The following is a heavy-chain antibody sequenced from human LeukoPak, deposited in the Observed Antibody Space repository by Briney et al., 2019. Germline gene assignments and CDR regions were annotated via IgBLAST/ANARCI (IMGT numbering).Heavy chain of an antibody. Sequence: GGSLRLSCAASGFTFSSYSMNWVRQAPGKGLEWVSSISSSSYIYYADSVKGRFTISRDNAKNSLYLQMNSLRAEDTAVYYCARSGARYDFWSGYYTPYYYGMDVWGQGTTVTVSS. CDR1: GFTFSSYS. CDR3: ARSGARYDFWSGYYTPYYYGMDV. J-gene: IGHJ6*02. D-gene: IGHD3-3*01. V-gene: IGHV3-21*01. CDR2: ISSSSYI.